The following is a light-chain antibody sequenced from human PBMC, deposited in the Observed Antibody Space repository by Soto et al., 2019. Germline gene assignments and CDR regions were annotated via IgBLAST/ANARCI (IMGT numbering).Light chain of an antibody. V-gene: IGLV1-40*01. CDR2: GNS. J-gene: IGLJ1*01. CDR3: RPSDSSRRGYV. Sequence: QSVLTQPPSVSGAPGQRVTISCTGSSSNIGAGYDVHWYQQLPGTAPKLLIYGNSNRPSGVPDRFSGSKSGTSASLAITGLQPEDDADYYYRPSDSSRRGYVFGTGTKLTVL. CDR1: SSNIGAGYD.